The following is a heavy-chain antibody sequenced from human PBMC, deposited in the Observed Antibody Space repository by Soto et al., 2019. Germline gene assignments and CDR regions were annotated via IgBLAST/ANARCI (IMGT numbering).Heavy chain of an antibody. D-gene: IGHD1-26*01. CDR2: IGPESGAT. V-gene: IGHV1-2*02. J-gene: IGHJ4*02. CDR3: GRGRSGQIVVFY. CDR1: VCTFTGHY. Sequence: ASVKVSCKASVCTFTGHYIHWVRQAPEQGPEWMGEIGPESGATRYAQKFQGRVTMTRDTSITTVYMELNNLSPDDTAVYYCGRGRSGQIVVFYWGQGTPVTVSS.